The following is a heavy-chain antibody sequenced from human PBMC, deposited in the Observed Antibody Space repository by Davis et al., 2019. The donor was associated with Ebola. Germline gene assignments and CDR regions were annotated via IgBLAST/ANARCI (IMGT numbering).Heavy chain of an antibody. CDR2: IRSKANSYAT. V-gene: IGHV3-73*01. D-gene: IGHD4-17*01. CDR1: GFNFRSYG. J-gene: IGHJ4*02. CDR3: TLGTVTTEDY. Sequence: PGGSLRLSCAASGFNFRSYGMHWVRQASGKGLEWVGRIRSKANSYATAYAASVKGRFTISRDDSKNTAYLQMNSLKTEDTAVYYCTLGTVTTEDYWGQGTLVTVSS.